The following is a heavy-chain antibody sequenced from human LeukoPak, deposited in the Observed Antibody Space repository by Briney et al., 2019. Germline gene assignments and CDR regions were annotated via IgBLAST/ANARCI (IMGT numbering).Heavy chain of an antibody. V-gene: IGHV5-51*03. D-gene: IGHD3-3*01. CDR2: IYPGDSDT. J-gene: IGHJ4*02. CDR1: GYSLGSYW. Sequence: GESLEISCKGSGYSLGSYWIGWLRQMPGKGLEWMGIIYPGDSDTRYSPSFQGQVTISADKSISTAYLQWGSLNASDTAMYYCARWSGYRHYFDFWGQGTLVTVSS. CDR3: ARWSGYRHYFDF.